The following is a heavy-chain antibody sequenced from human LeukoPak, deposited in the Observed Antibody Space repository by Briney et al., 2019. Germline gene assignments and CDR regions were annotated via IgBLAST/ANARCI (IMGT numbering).Heavy chain of an antibody. CDR1: GGSFSGYY. V-gene: IGHV4-34*01. Sequence: PSETLSLTCAVYGGSFSGYYWSWLRQPPGKGLEWIGEINHSGSTNYNPSLKSRVTISVDTSKNQFSLKLSSVTAADTAVYYCARGPNYDILTGYYLQPVDYWGQGTLVTVSS. CDR2: INHSGST. CDR3: ARGPNYDILTGYYLQPVDY. D-gene: IGHD3-9*01. J-gene: IGHJ4*02.